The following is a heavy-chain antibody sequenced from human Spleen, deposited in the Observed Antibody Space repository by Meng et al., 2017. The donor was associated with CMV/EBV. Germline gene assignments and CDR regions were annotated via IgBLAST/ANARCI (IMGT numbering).Heavy chain of an antibody. CDR2: IIPIFGTA. J-gene: IGHJ5*02. V-gene: IGHV1-69*12. CDR1: GGTSSSYA. D-gene: IGHD2-15*01. CDR3: ATLKRGCSGGSCYPNWFDP. Sequence: QVQLVQSGAEVKKPGSSVKVPCKASGGTSSSYAISWVRQAPGQGLEWMGGIIPIFGTANYAQKFQGRVTITADESTSTAYMELSSLRSEDTAVYYCATLKRGCSGGSCYPNWFDPWGQGTLVTVSS.